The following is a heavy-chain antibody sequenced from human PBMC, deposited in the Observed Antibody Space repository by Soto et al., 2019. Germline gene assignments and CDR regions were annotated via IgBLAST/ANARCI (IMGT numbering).Heavy chain of an antibody. J-gene: IGHJ1*01. Sequence: GGSLGPAYAASKFTFNSRAMSLFHKNTGKGLEWVANINRDGGEKYYLDSVKGRFTISRDNAKNSLYLQMNSLRAEDTAVYYCARELIVGPAEYFLHWGQGTLVT. CDR3: ARELIVGPAEYFLH. D-gene: IGHD1-26*01. CDR2: INRDGGEK. V-gene: IGHV3-7*01. CDR1: KFTFNSRA.